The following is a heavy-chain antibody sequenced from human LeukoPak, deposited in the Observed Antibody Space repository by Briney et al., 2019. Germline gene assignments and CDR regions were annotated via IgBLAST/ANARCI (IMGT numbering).Heavy chain of an antibody. CDR1: GFTFSSYD. Sequence: GGSLRLSCAASGFTFSSYDMHWVRQATGKGLEWVSSIISSSSYIYFADSLKGRFTISRDNAKNSLYLQMNSLRAEDTAVYYCARADTTGGYYFDYWGQGTLVTVSS. D-gene: IGHD4-17*01. J-gene: IGHJ4*02. V-gene: IGHV3-21*01. CDR3: ARADTTGGYYFDY. CDR2: IISSSSYI.